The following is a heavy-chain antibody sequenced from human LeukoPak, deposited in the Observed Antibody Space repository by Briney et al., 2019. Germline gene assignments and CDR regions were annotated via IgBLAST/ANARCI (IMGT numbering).Heavy chain of an antibody. Sequence: GGSLRLSCAASGFTFSSYAMSWVRQAPGKGLEWVSAISGSGGSTYYADSVKGRFTISRDNSENTLYLQMNSLRAEDTAVYYCVAAYYGSGSYYLDYWGQGTLVTVSS. V-gene: IGHV3-23*01. CDR1: GFTFSSYA. D-gene: IGHD3-10*01. CDR2: ISGSGGST. J-gene: IGHJ4*02. CDR3: VAAYYGSGSYYLDY.